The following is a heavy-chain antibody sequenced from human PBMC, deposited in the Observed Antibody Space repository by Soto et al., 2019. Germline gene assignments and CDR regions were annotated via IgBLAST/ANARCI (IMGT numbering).Heavy chain of an antibody. CDR1: GGSLSHSN. CDR3: ARRPDGFDV. J-gene: IGHJ3*01. V-gene: IGHV4-34*01. Sequence: QVLLQQWGAGLLKPSETLSLTCAVHGGSLSHSNWNWIRQPPGKGLEWIGEITLYGSTNYNASLHSQVIVSVDTAKNQFSLNLNSVTAADTAVYYCARRPDGFDVWGPGTMVIVSS. D-gene: IGHD6-6*01. CDR2: ITLYGST.